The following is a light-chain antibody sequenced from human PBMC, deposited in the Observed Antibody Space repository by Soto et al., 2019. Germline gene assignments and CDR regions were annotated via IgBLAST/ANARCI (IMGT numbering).Light chain of an antibody. CDR3: LQDYNYPRT. CDR1: QGIRNE. J-gene: IGKJ1*01. Sequence: GDRVTITCRASQGIRNELGWYQQTPGKAPKLLIYAASSLQSGVPSRFRGTGSGTDFTLTISSLQPEDFATYYCLQDYNYPRTFGQGTKVEIK. CDR2: AAS. V-gene: IGKV1-6*01.